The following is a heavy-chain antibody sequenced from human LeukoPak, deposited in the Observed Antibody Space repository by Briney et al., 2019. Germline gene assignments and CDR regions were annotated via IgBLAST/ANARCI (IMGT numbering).Heavy chain of an antibody. D-gene: IGHD3-22*01. CDR1: GGSISSADYY. CDR3: ARKRYDDPYFFDY. V-gene: IGHV4-30-4*01. J-gene: IGHJ4*02. Sequence: PSETLSLTCTVSGGSISSADYYWRWFRQPPGKGLEWIGYIYYSGTTYYNPSLRSRVTLSVDTSKNQFSLRLTSVTAADTAVYYCARKRYDDPYFFDYWGQGTLVTVSS. CDR2: IYYSGTT.